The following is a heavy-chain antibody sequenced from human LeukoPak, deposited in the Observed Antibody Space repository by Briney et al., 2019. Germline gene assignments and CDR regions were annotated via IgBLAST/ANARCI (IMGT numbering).Heavy chain of an antibody. CDR3: ARGASLGY. CDR1: GGSISSGGYY. D-gene: IGHD3-16*01. CDR2: INHSGST. V-gene: IGHV4-34*01. Sequence: SETLSLTCAVSGGSISSGGYYWSWIRQPPGKGLEWIGEINHSGSTNYNPSLKSRVTISVDTSKNQFSLKLSSVTAADTAVYYCARGASLGYWGQGTLVTVSS. J-gene: IGHJ4*02.